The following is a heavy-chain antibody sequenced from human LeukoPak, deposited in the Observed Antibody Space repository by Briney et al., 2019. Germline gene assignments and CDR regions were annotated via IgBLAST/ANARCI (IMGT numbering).Heavy chain of an antibody. CDR1: GYTFISYG. CDR3: ARLGSGIYFDY. Sequence: ASVKVSCKASGYTFISYGISWVRQAPGQGLEWMGWISAYNNTNYAQKLQGRVTMTTDTYTSTAYMELRSLRSDDTAVYYCARLGSGIYFDYWGQGTLVTVSS. D-gene: IGHD1-14*01. CDR2: ISAYNNT. J-gene: IGHJ4*02. V-gene: IGHV1-18*01.